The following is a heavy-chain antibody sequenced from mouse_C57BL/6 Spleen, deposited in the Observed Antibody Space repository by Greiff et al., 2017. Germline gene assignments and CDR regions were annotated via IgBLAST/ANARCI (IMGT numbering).Heavy chain of an antibody. V-gene: IGHV2-2*01. CDR3: AKTGNWDGFAY. J-gene: IGHJ3*01. Sequence: VQLQESGPGLVQPSQSLSITCTVSGFSLTSYGVHWVRQSPGKGLEWLGVIWRGGSTDYNAAFISRLSISKDKSKCQVFFKMNSLQADDTARYYCAKTGNWDGFAYWGQGTLVTVSA. D-gene: IGHD4-1*01. CDR1: GFSLTSYG. CDR2: IWRGGST.